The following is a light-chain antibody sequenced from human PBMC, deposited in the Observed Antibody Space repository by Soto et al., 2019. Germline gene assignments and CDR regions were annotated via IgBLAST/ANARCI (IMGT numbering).Light chain of an antibody. V-gene: IGLV3-21*02. Sequence: SYELTQPPSVSVAPGQTARITCGGDNIGSQSVHWYQQRPNQAPVLVVYDDSDRPSGIPERFSGSNSGNTATLTISRVEAGDEADFYCQVCHSSNDHCVSGSGTKVTV. CDR2: DDS. J-gene: IGLJ1*01. CDR3: QVCHSSNDHCV. CDR1: NIGSQS.